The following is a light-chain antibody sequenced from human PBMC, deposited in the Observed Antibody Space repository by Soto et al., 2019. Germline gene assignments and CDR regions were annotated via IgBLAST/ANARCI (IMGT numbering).Light chain of an antibody. J-gene: IGKJ2*01. V-gene: IGKV1-39*01. CDR1: QSITNY. CDR2: AAS. CDR3: QQSDSYPYT. Sequence: DIQMTQSPSSLSVSVGARVTITCRTSQSITNYLNWYQQKPGKAPKLLVYAASSLQSGVPSRFSGNGSGTDFTLTISSLQPEDFASYYCQQSDSYPYTFGQGTKLEIK.